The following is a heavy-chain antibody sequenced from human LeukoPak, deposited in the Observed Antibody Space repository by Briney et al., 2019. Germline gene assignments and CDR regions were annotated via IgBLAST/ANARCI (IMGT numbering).Heavy chain of an antibody. D-gene: IGHD1-1*01. CDR3: ARDHSGTQDY. CDR1: GFXFSNYG. Sequence: GGSLRLSCAASGFXFSNYGIHWVRQAPGKGLEWVAHIWDDGSNEYYADSVKGRFTIFRDNRRNTLYLQMNSLRAEDAAVYSCARDHSGTQDYWGQGTLVTVSS. J-gene: IGHJ4*02. V-gene: IGHV3-33*01. CDR2: IWDDGSNE.